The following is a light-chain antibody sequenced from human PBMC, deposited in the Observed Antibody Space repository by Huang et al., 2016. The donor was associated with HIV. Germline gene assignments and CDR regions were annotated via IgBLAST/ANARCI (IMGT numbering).Light chain of an antibody. V-gene: IGKV4-1*01. J-gene: IGKJ3*01. CDR3: QQYYLTPFT. CDR2: WAS. Sequence: VLTQSPDSLAMSLGERATIHCRSSQDLSYYSNNKNYLAWYQQKPGQPPKLLIYWASTRASGVPDRFSGSGSRTDFTLTISSLQAEDVAIYYCQQYYLTPFTFGPGTKVEI. CDR1: QDLSYYSNNKNY.